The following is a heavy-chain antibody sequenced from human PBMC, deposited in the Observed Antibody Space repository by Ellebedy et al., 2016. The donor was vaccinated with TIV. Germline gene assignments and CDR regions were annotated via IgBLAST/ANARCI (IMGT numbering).Heavy chain of an antibody. CDR2: ISGSGDT. D-gene: IGHD2-2*01. V-gene: IGHV3-66*03. J-gene: IGHJ4*02. CDR3: EREGGGYCSSTSCYFDY. CDR1: GFAVSSNG. Sequence: GESLKISCAASGFAVSSNGMSWVRQAPGKGLEWVSGISGSGDTDYADSVKGRFTISRDNSKNTLYLQMNSLRAEDTAVYYCEREGGGYCSSTSCYFDYWGQGTLVTVSS.